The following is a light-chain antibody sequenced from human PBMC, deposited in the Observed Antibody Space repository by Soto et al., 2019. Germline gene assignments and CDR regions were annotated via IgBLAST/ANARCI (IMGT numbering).Light chain of an antibody. CDR3: QQSYSTPRT. CDR2: DAS. V-gene: IGKV1-5*01. CDR1: QSISDR. J-gene: IGKJ2*01. Sequence: DLQMTQSPSTLSASLGDRVTITCRASQSISDRLAWYQHKPGEAPKVLIFDASRLEAGVPSRFSGSGSGTEFSLTISSLQPDDLGTYYCQQSYSTPRTFGQGTKLEIK.